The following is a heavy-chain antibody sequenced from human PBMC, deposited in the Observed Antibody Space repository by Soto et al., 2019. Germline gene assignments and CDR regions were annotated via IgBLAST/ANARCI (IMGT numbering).Heavy chain of an antibody. V-gene: IGHV1-18*01. CDR1: GYDFTTYG. Sequence: QVHLVQSGAEVKKPGASVKVSCKGSGYDFTTYGITWVRQAPGQGLEWMAWISAHNGNTDYAQKLQGRVTVTRDTSTSTAYMELRSLRSDDTAVYYCARGRYGDYCCQGALVTVSS. J-gene: IGHJ4*02. D-gene: IGHD1-1*01. CDR2: ISAHNGNT. CDR3: ARGRYGDY.